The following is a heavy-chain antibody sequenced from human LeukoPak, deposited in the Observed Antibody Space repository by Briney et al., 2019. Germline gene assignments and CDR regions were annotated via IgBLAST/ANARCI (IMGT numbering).Heavy chain of an antibody. D-gene: IGHD5-18*01. J-gene: IGHJ6*03. Sequence: PSETLSLTCSVSGYSISSGYYWGWIRQPPGKGLEWIGSIYHSGSTYYNPSLKSRVTISVDTSKNQFSLKLSSVTAADTALYYCARVYSYGYYYYYYMDVWGKGTTVTVSS. V-gene: IGHV4-38-2*02. CDR3: ARVYSYGYYYYYYMDV. CDR2: IYHSGST. CDR1: GYSISSGYY.